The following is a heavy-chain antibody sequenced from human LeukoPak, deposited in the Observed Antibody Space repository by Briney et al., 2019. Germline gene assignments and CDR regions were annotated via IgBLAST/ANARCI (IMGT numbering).Heavy chain of an antibody. Sequence: SETLSPTCTVSGSSISSGYYWGWIRQPPGKGLEWIGNIYHSGSTYYNPSLKSRVTISVDTSKNQFSLKVNSVTAADTAVYYCARDGEVLSSSWFWFDPWGQGTLVTVSS. CDR3: ARDGEVLSSSWFWFDP. CDR2: IYHSGST. D-gene: IGHD6-13*01. V-gene: IGHV4-38-2*02. CDR1: GSSISSGYY. J-gene: IGHJ5*02.